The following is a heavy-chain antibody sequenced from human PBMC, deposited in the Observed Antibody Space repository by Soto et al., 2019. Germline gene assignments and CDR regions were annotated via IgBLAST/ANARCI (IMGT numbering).Heavy chain of an antibody. CDR2: IIPIFETA. V-gene: IGHV1-69*01. J-gene: IGHJ4*02. D-gene: IGHD6-13*01. CDR1: GDSFSSYA. Sequence: QVQLVQSGAELKKPGSSVRVSCKISGDSFSSYAISWVRQAPGEGLEWVGDIIPIFETANYAQKFQGRGTITAVESTTTAYMEVTRLRPEDTAIFYCAASDSSSWQHDYWGQGTLITVSS. CDR3: AASDSSSWQHDY.